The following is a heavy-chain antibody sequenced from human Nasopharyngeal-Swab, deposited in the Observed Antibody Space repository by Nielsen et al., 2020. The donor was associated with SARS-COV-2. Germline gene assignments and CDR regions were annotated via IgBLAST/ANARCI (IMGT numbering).Heavy chain of an antibody. Sequence: SLRLSCVVSGFTFDDYGMHWVRQAPGKGLEWVSGIRWNSGSIDYADSVKGRFTISRDNAKNSLYLQMNSLRAEDTALYFCAKDYEANPFYGSSGFLDYWGQGTLVTVSS. CDR3: AKDYEANPFYGSSGFLDY. D-gene: IGHD3-22*01. V-gene: IGHV3-9*01. CDR2: IRWNSGSI. CDR1: GFTFDDYG. J-gene: IGHJ4*02.